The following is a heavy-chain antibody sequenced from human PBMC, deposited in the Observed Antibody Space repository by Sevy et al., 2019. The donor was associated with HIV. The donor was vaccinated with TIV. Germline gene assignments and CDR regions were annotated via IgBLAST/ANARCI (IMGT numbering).Heavy chain of an antibody. J-gene: IGHJ4*02. CDR2: FGPEDEET. Sequence: ASVKVSCKVSGYTLSELSMHWVRLAPGKGLEWMGSFGPEDEETTYAQKFQGRVTMTEDTSTDTAYMELSSLRSEDTAVYYCATTKDYYDSSGSPFDYWGQGTLVTVSS. V-gene: IGHV1-24*01. D-gene: IGHD3-22*01. CDR3: ATTKDYYDSSGSPFDY. CDR1: GYTLSELS.